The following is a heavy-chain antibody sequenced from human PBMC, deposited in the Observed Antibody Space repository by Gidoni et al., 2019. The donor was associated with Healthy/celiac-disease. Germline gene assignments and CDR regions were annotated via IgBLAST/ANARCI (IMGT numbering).Heavy chain of an antibody. Sequence: EVQLVESGGGLVKPGGSLRLSCAASGFPFSSSSMNWVRQAPGKGLEWVSAISSSSSYIYYADSVKGRFTISRDNAKNSLYLQMKSLRAEDTAVYYCARDNDYYDSSGYSTPDYGMDVWGQGTTVTVSS. CDR3: ARDNDYYDSSGYSTPDYGMDV. D-gene: IGHD3-22*01. CDR1: GFPFSSSS. V-gene: IGHV3-21*01. J-gene: IGHJ6*02. CDR2: ISSSSSYI.